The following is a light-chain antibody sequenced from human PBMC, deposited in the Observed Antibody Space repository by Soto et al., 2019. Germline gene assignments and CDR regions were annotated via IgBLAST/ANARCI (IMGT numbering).Light chain of an antibody. V-gene: IGKV2-28*01. CDR3: MQALQSPIT. CDR1: QSLLYSNGYNY. Sequence: DIVMTQSPLSLPVTPGEPASISCRSSQSLLYSNGYNYLDWYLQKPGQSPQVLIYLGSNRASGVPDRFSGSGSGTDFTLKISRVEAEDAGVYYCMQALQSPITFGQGTRLEIK. J-gene: IGKJ5*01. CDR2: LGS.